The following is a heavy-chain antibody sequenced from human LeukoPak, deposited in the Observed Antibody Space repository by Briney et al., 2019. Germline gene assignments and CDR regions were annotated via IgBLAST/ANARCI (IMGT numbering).Heavy chain of an antibody. CDR1: GFTFSSYA. CDR2: MSGSGGST. CDR3: AKFWSGYYTWFDP. V-gene: IGHV3-23*01. J-gene: IGHJ5*02. Sequence: PGGSLRLSCAASGFTFSSYAMSWVRQAPGKGLXXXXAMSGSGGSTYYADSVKGRFTISRDNSKNTLYLQMNSLRAEDTAVYYCAKFWSGYYTWFDPWGQGTLVTVSS. D-gene: IGHD3-3*01.